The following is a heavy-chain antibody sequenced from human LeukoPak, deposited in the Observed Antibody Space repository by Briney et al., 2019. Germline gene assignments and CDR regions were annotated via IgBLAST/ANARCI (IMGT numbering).Heavy chain of an antibody. J-gene: IGHJ4*02. D-gene: IGHD1-26*01. V-gene: IGHV3-23*01. Sequence: GGSLRLSCAASGFTFSSYAMSWVRQAPGKGLEWVSAISGSGGSTYYADSVKGRFTISRDNAKNSLYLQMNSLRAEDTAVYYCARDYRSTFDYWGQGTLVTVSS. CDR2: ISGSGGST. CDR1: GFTFSSYA. CDR3: ARDYRSTFDY.